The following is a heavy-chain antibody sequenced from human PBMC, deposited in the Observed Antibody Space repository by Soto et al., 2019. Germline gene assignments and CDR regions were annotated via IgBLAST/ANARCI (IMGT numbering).Heavy chain of an antibody. Sequence: VGSLRLSCAASGFTFSSYGMHWVRQAPGKGLEWVAVISYDGSNKYYADSVKGRFTISRDNSKNTLYLQMNSLRAEDTAVYYCAKGWRSGWYFDATDYWGQGTLVNVSS. CDR2: ISYDGSNK. CDR1: GFTFSSYG. J-gene: IGHJ4*02. D-gene: IGHD6-19*01. V-gene: IGHV3-30*18. CDR3: AKGWRSGWYFDATDY.